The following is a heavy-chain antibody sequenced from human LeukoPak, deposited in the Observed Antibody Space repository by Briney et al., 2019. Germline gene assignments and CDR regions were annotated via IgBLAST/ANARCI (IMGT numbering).Heavy chain of an antibody. D-gene: IGHD2-15*01. CDR3: ARAVGGIVVVVAASSFAFDI. V-gene: IGHV4-59*01. CDR1: GGSISSYY. CDR2: IYYSGST. J-gene: IGHJ3*02. Sequence: PSETLSLTCTVSGGSISSYYWSWIRQPPGKGLEWIGYIYYSGSTNYNPSLKSRVTISVDTSKNQFSLKLSSVTAADTAVYYCARAVGGIVVVVAASSFAFDIWGQGTMVTVSS.